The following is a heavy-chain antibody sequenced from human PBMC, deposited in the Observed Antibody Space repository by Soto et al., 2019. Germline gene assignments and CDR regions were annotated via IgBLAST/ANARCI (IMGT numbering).Heavy chain of an antibody. Sequence: VASVKVSCKASGYTFTSYAMHWVRQAPGQRLEWMGWINAGNGNTKYSQKFQGRVTITRDTSASTAYMELSSLRSEDTAVYYCAREMVYARYYDGMDVWGQGTTVTVSS. CDR2: INAGNGNT. CDR1: GYTFTSYA. D-gene: IGHD2-8*01. V-gene: IGHV1-3*01. CDR3: AREMVYARYYDGMDV. J-gene: IGHJ6*02.